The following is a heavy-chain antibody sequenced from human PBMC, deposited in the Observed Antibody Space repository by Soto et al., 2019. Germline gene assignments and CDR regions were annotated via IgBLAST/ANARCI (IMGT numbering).Heavy chain of an antibody. Sequence: PGGSLRLSCTISGFTFTNFWMSWVRQAPGKGLEWVADIKEDGSAKFYVDSVKGRFTISRDNAKKSLYLQMSSLRVEDTAVYYCARGSSLLIDYWGQGSLVTVSS. CDR2: IKEDGSAK. V-gene: IGHV3-7*01. D-gene: IGHD1-26*01. CDR1: GFTFTNFW. CDR3: ARGSSLLIDY. J-gene: IGHJ4*02.